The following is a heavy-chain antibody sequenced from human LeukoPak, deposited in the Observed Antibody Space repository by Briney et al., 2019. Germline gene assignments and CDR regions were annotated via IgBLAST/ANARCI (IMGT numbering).Heavy chain of an antibody. V-gene: IGHV3-9*01. J-gene: IGHJ6*03. CDR3: AKDSYGSLYYMDV. Sequence: QPGGPLRLSCAASGFTFSSYSMNWVRQAPGKGLEWVSGISWNSGTIGYADSVKGRFTISRDNAKNSLYLQMNSLRAEDTALYYCAKDSYGSLYYMDVWGKGTTVTISS. D-gene: IGHD5-18*01. CDR2: ISWNSGTI. CDR1: GFTFSSYS.